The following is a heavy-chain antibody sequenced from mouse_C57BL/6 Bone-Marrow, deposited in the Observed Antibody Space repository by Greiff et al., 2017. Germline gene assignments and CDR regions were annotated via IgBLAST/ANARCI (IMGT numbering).Heavy chain of an antibody. CDR2: IDPSDSYT. V-gene: IGHV1-69*01. D-gene: IGHD3-2*02. J-gene: IGHJ4*01. Sequence: VQLQQPGAELVMPGASVKLSCKASGYTFTSYWMHWVKQRPGQGLEWIGEIDPSDSYTNYNQKFKGKSTLTVDKSSSTAYMQLSSLTSEDSAVYYCARELRLHYYAMDYWGQGTSVTVSS. CDR3: ARELRLHYYAMDY. CDR1: GYTFTSYW.